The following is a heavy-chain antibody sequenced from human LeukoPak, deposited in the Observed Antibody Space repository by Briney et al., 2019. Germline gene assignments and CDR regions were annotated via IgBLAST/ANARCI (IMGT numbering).Heavy chain of an antibody. D-gene: IGHD3-22*01. Sequence: GGSLRLSCAASGFTFSSYGMNWVRQAPGKGLEWVSAISGSGGSTYYADSVKGRFTISRDNSKNTLYLQMNSLRAEDTAVYYCAKGSYYYDSSGYRGDAFDIWGQGTMVTASS. J-gene: IGHJ3*02. CDR3: AKGSYYYDSSGYRGDAFDI. V-gene: IGHV3-23*01. CDR2: ISGSGGST. CDR1: GFTFSSYG.